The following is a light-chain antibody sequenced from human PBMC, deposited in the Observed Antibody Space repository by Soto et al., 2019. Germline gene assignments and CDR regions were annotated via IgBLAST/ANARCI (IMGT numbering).Light chain of an antibody. CDR1: SSDVGSYNR. CDR2: EVS. J-gene: IGLJ1*01. V-gene: IGLV2-18*01. CDR3: CLYISGSTSV. Sequence: QSVLTQPPSVSGSPGQSVTISCTGTSSDVGSYNRISWYQQPPGTAPKLIMYEVSNRPSGVPDRFSGSKSGSTASLTISGLQADDEADYYGCLYISGSTSVFGTGTKLTVL.